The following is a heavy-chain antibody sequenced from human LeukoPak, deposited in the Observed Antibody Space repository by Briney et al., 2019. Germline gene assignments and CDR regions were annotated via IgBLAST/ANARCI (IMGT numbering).Heavy chain of an antibody. CDR1: GFTFSNYW. J-gene: IGHJ4*02. CDR3: TRDNRYYY. V-gene: IGHV3-7*01. CDR2: IKEDGSEK. Sequence: PGGSLPLSCAASGFTFSNYWMSWVRQAPGKGLEWVANIKEDGSEKYYEDSVKGRFTISRDNAKNLVYLQMNSLRAEDTAVYYCTRDNRYYYWGQGTVVAVSS. D-gene: IGHD2-21*01.